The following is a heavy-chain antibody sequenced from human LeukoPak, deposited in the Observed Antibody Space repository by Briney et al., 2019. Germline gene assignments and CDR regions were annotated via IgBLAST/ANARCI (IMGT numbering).Heavy chain of an antibody. CDR3: ASSPGGGYGLDY. J-gene: IGHJ4*02. Sequence: SETLSLTCAVYGGSFSGYYWSWIRQPPGKGLEWIGEINHSGSTIYNPSLKSRVTISVDTSKDQFSLKLSSVTAADTAVYYCASSPGGGYGLDYWGQGTLVTVSS. D-gene: IGHD5-12*01. CDR1: GGSFSGYY. CDR2: INHSGST. V-gene: IGHV4-34*01.